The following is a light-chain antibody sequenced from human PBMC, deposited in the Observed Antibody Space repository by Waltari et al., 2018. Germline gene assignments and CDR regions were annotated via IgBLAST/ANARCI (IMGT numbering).Light chain of an antibody. CDR2: KAP. CDR1: ESVSHW. Sequence: DIQLTQSPSTLSASVGDRVTITCRASESVSHWLAWHQQRPGKAPRLLIFKAPYLEGGVSQRFSGSGSETEFTLTISGLQPDDFATYYCQQYNTYPWTFGQGTKVEIK. CDR3: QQYNTYPWT. J-gene: IGKJ1*01. V-gene: IGKV1-5*03.